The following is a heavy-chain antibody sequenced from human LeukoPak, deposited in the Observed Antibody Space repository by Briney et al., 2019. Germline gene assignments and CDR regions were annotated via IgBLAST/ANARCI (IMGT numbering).Heavy chain of an antibody. D-gene: IGHD6-13*01. V-gene: IGHV1-2*02. CDR2: INPNSGGT. CDR3: ARVAELYSSSWYVDY. Sequence: ASVKVSCKASGYTFTGYYMHWVRQAPGQGLEWMGWINPNSGGTNYAQKFQGRVTMTRDTSISTAYMELSRLRSDDTAVYYCARVAELYSSSWYVDYWGQGTVVTVSS. J-gene: IGHJ4*02. CDR1: GYTFTGYY.